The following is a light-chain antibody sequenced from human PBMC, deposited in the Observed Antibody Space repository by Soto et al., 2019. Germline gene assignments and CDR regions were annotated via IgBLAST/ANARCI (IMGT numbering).Light chain of an antibody. CDR3: QQSSTTPWT. V-gene: IGKV1-39*01. CDR1: QTITRN. Sequence: DIQMTQSPPSLSASLGDSVTITGRASQTITRNLNWYQQKPGKPPNLLIFGASSLQSGVPSRFVGSGSGTHFTLTVTNLQPEDFATYFCQQSSTTPWTFGQGTKVEVK. J-gene: IGKJ1*01. CDR2: GAS.